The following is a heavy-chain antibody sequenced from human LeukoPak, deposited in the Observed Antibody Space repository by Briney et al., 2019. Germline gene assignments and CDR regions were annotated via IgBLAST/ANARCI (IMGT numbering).Heavy chain of an antibody. V-gene: IGHV3-43*02. CDR2: ISGDGGST. D-gene: IGHD7-27*01. Sequence: GGSLRLSCAASGFTFDDYAMHWVRQAPGKGLEWVSLISGDGGSTYYADSVKGRFTISRDNRKTSLYLQMNSLRTEDTALYYCAKDIRDWGLFDSWGQGTLVTVSS. J-gene: IGHJ4*02. CDR3: AKDIRDWGLFDS. CDR1: GFTFDDYA.